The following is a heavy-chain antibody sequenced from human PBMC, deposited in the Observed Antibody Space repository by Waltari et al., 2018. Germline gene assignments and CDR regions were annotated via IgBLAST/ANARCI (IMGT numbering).Heavy chain of an antibody. V-gene: IGHV3-23*01. Sequence: EVQLLESGGGLVQPGGSLRLSCAASGFPFSSYAMGWVRQAPGKGLEWVSAISGSGGSTYYADSVKGRFTISRDNSKNTLYLQMNSLRAEDTAVYYCAPRRPEQGHAFDIWGQGTMVTVSS. CDR3: APRRPEQGHAFDI. CDR2: ISGSGGST. D-gene: IGHD6-13*01. J-gene: IGHJ3*02. CDR1: GFPFSSYA.